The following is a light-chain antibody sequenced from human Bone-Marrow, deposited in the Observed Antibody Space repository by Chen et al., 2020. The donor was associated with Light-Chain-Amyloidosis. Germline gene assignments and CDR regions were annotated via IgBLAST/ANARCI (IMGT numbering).Light chain of an antibody. Sequence: SYVLTQPSSVSVAPGPTATIACGGNNIGSTSVHWYQQTPGQAPLLVVYDDSARPSGIPERLSGSNSVNTATLTISRVEAGDEADYYCQVWDRSSDRPVFGGGTKLTVL. V-gene: IGLV3-21*02. CDR3: QVWDRSSDRPV. J-gene: IGLJ3*02. CDR1: NIGSTS. CDR2: DDS.